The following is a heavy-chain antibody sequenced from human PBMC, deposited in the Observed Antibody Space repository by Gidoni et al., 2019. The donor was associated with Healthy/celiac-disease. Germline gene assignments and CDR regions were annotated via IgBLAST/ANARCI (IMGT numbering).Heavy chain of an antibody. Sequence: EVQLVQSGAEVKKPGESLKISCKGSGSSFTSYWICWVRQMPGKGLEWMGIIYPGDSDTRYSPYFKGQVTISADKSISTAYLQWSSLKASDTAMYYCARNKGVVPAAIYGMDVWGQGTTVTVSS. CDR3: ARNKGVVPAAIYGMDV. V-gene: IGHV5-51*01. D-gene: IGHD2-2*01. J-gene: IGHJ6*02. CDR1: GSSFTSYW. CDR2: IYPGDSDT.